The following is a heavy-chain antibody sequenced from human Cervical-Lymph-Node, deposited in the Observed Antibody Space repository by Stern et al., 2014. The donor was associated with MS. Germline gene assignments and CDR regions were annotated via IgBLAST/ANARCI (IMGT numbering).Heavy chain of an antibody. V-gene: IGHV1-2*02. CDR3: ARDRGSYSDY. CDR1: GYTFTAYF. D-gene: IGHD1-26*01. J-gene: IGHJ4*02. Sequence: VQLVQSGAEVERPGASVKVSCKASGYTFTAYFLHWVRQAPGQGLECMGWISPKTGSATYAQKFQDRVTMTRDTSINTGYMEVSSLRSDDTAVYYCARDRGSYSDYWGQGTLVAVSS. CDR2: ISPKTGSA.